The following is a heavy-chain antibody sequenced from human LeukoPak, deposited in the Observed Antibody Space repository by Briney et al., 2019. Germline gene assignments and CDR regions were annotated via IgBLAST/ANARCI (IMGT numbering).Heavy chain of an antibody. CDR2: IYYSGST. V-gene: IGHV4-31*03. Sequence: SQTLSLNCTVSGGSISSGGYYWSWIRQHPGKGLEWIGYIYYSGSTYYNPSLKSRVTISVDTSKNQSSLKLSSVTAADTAVYYCARDQCSGGSCYGGFDYWGQGTLVTVSS. J-gene: IGHJ4*02. CDR3: ARDQCSGGSCYGGFDY. D-gene: IGHD2-15*01. CDR1: GGSISSGGYY.